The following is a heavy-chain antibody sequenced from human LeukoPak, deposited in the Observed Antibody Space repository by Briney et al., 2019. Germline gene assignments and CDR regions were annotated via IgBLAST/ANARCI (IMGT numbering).Heavy chain of an antibody. J-gene: IGHJ4*02. CDR1: GFTFSSYS. Sequence: GGSLRLSYAAPGFTFSSYSMNWVRQAPGKGLEWVSSISSSSSYIYYADSVKGRFTISRDNAKNSLYLQMNSLRAEDTAVYYCARAGYSYGYSPLWGQGTLVTVSS. CDR3: ARAGYSYGYSPL. D-gene: IGHD5-18*01. CDR2: ISSSSSYI. V-gene: IGHV3-21*01.